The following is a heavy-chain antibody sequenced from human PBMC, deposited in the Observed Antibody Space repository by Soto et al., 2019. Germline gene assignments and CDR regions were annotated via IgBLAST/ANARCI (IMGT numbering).Heavy chain of an antibody. Sequence: QVQLVQSGAEVKKPGSSVKVSCKASGGTFSSYAISWVRQAPGQGLEWMGGIIPICGTANYAQKFQGRVTITADESTSTDYMELSSLRSEDTAVYYCARGLCARIGAGVTPYYYCYGMDVWVQGTTVTVS. CDR2: IIPICGTA. V-gene: IGHV1-69*12. D-gene: IGHD2-15*01. J-gene: IGHJ6*02. CDR3: ARGLCARIGAGVTPYYYCYGMDV. CDR1: GGTFSSYA.